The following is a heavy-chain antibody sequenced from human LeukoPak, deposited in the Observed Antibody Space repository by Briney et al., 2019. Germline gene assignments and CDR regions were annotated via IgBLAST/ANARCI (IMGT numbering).Heavy chain of an antibody. D-gene: IGHD3-22*01. Sequence: SETLSLTCTVSGGSISSSSYYWGWIRQPPGKGLEWIGSIYYSGSTYYNPSLKSRVTISVDTSKNQFSLKLSSVTAADTAVYYCARARGYYDSSGYLDYWGQGTLVTVSS. CDR3: ARARGYYDSSGYLDY. J-gene: IGHJ4*02. V-gene: IGHV4-39*07. CDR1: GGSISSSSYY. CDR2: IYYSGST.